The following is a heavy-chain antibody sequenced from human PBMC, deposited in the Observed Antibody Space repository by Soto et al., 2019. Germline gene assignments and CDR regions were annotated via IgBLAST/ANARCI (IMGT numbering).Heavy chain of an antibody. CDR3: AREFYYWWGGAY. D-gene: IGHD2-8*01. CDR2: ISAYNGNT. V-gene: IGHV1-18*01. J-gene: IGHJ4*02. CDR1: GYTFTSYG. Sequence: QVQLVQSGAEVKKPGASVKVSCKASGYTFTSYGISWVRQAPGQGLEWMGWISAYNGNTNYAQKPQGRVTITTDTSTSPASMKPGGPAVYYTALYYCAREFYYWWGGAYWGQGSLVTVSS.